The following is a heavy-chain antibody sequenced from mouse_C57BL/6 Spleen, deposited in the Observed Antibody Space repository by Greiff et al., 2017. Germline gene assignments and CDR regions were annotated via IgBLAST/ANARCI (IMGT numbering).Heavy chain of an antibody. CDR3: AKGYDYLGVDY. CDR1: GYTFTSYW. CDR2: IYPSDSET. V-gene: IGHV1-61*01. J-gene: IGHJ4*01. D-gene: IGHD2-4*01. Sequence: VQLQQPGAELVRPGSSVKLSCKASGYTFTSYWMDWVKQRPGQGLEWIGNIYPSDSETHYNQKFKDKATLTVDKSSSTAYMQLSSLTSEDSAVYYCAKGYDYLGVDYWGQGTSVTVSS.